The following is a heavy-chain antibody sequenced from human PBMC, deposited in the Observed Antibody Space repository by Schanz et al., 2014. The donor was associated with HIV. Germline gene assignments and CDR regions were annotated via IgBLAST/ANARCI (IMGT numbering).Heavy chain of an antibody. D-gene: IGHD3-10*01. V-gene: IGHV3-9*01. Sequence: VQLVESGGGVVQPGGSLRLSCIASGFTFDDCAMHWVRRAPGKGLEWVSGISWSGKNTGYADSVRGRFSISRDNGKKALYLQMNSLRTEDTALYYCVKGYYYGRPPDLDYWGQGVPVTVSS. CDR1: GFTFDDCA. CDR2: ISWSGKNT. J-gene: IGHJ4*02. CDR3: VKGYYYGRPPDLDY.